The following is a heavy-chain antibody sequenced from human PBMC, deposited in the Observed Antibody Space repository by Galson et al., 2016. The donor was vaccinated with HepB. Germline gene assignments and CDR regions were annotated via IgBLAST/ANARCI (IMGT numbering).Heavy chain of an antibody. J-gene: IGHJ1*01. V-gene: IGHV4-59*01. CDR1: GGSIKTFY. D-gene: IGHD3-10*02. CDR2: VYHSGST. CDR3: ASTTYYYVGIDYSAVYFQH. Sequence: SETLSPTCTVSGGSIKTFYWSWIRESPGKGLEWIGHVYHSGSTNYNPPLKSRLTMAVDTPKNQFSLRLTSVTAADTAVYYCASTTYYYVGIDYSAVYFQHWGRGTLVIVSS.